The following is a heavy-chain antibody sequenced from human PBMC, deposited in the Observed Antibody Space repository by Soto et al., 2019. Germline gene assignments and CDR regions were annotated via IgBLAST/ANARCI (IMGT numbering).Heavy chain of an antibody. CDR1: GFSLSTSGVG. J-gene: IGHJ3*02. V-gene: IGHV2-5*01. CDR3: AHREVYFYWLSGAFDI. D-gene: IGHD3-9*01. Sequence: QITLKESGPTLVKPTQTLTLTCTFSGFSLSTSGVGVGWIRQPPGKALEWLALIYCNDDKRYSPSLKSRLTITKDTSKTQVVLTMTNMDPVDTATYYGAHREVYFYWLSGAFDIWGQGTMVTVSS. CDR2: IYCNDDK.